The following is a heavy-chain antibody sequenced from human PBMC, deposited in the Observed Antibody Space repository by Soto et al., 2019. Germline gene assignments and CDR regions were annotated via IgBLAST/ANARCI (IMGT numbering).Heavy chain of an antibody. V-gene: IGHV1-18*04. D-gene: IGHD2-8*01. Sequence: ASVKVSCKASGYTFTSYGISWVRQAPGQGLEWMGWISAYNGNTNYARKLQGRVTMTIDTSTRTAYMELRSLRSDDTAVYYCARKKIGYCNNGVCFETDYWGQGTLVTVSS. CDR2: ISAYNGNT. J-gene: IGHJ4*02. CDR1: GYTFTSYG. CDR3: ARKKIGYCNNGVCFETDY.